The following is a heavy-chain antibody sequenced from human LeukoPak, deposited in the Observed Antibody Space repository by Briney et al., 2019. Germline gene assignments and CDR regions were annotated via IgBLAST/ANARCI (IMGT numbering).Heavy chain of an antibody. CDR2: INDSRST. D-gene: IGHD2-15*01. Sequence: PSETLSLTCAVHGGSFNGYYWSWIRQPPGKGLEWIGEINDSRSTKYNPSLKSRVTISVDTSKNHFSLKVRSVTAADTAVYYCARGHGGLGGMDVWGQGTTVTVSS. CDR3: ARGHGGLGGMDV. V-gene: IGHV4-34*01. CDR1: GGSFNGYY. J-gene: IGHJ6*02.